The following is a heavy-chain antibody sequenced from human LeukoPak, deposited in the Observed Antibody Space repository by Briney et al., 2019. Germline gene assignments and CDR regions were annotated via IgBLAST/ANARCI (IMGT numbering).Heavy chain of an antibody. CDR3: ARAPAYTFLTDYYDSSGYIPPFDY. CDR2: INPNSGGT. J-gene: IGHJ4*02. Sequence: ASVKVSCKASGGTFSSYAISWVRQAPGQGLEWMGWINPNSGGTNYAQKFQGRVTMTRDTSISTAYMELNSLRSDDTAVYYCARAPAYTFLTDYYDSSGYIPPFDYWGQGTLVSVSS. V-gene: IGHV1-2*02. D-gene: IGHD3-22*01. CDR1: GGTFSSYA.